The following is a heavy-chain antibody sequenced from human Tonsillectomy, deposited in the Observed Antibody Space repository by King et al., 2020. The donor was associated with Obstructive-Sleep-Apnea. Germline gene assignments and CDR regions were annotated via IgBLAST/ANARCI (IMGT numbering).Heavy chain of an antibody. J-gene: IGHJ6*02. CDR3: ARLIADSTHRKNYGMDV. D-gene: IGHD6-13*01. CDR1: GYSFNSYW. CDR2: IYPGDSDT. V-gene: IGHV5-51*01. Sequence: QLVQSGAEVKKPGESLKISCQGSGYSFNSYWIGWVRQVPGKGLEWMGIIYPGDSDTRYSPSFQGQVTFSADKSIYTAYLQWSSLTASDTAIYYCARLIADSTHRKNYGMDVWGQGTRVTVSS.